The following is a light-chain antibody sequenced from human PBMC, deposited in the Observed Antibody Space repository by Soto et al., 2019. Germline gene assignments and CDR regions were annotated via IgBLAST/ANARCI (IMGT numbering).Light chain of an antibody. J-gene: IGKJ5*01. CDR3: QQRYNWPIT. CDR2: DTS. CDR1: QSLTNSF. Sequence: EIVLTQSPGTLSLSPGERATLSCRASQSLTNSFIAWYQQKPGQAPRLLIYDTSSRATGIPDRFSGSGSGTDFTLTISRLEPEDFAVYYCQQRYNWPITFGQGTRLEIK. V-gene: IGKV3D-20*02.